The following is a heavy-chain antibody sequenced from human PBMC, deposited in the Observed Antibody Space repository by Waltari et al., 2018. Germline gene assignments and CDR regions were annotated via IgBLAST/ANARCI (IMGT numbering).Heavy chain of an antibody. J-gene: IGHJ5*02. CDR2: INHSGST. D-gene: IGHD3-9*01. Sequence: QVQLQQWGAGLLKPSETLSLTCAVYGGSFSGYYWSWIRQPPGKGLEWIGEINHSGSTNYNPSLKSRVTISVDTSKNQFSLKLSSVTAADTAVYYCARGWRVRLPGYNWFDPWGHGTLVTVSS. V-gene: IGHV4-34*01. CDR3: ARGWRVRLPGYNWFDP. CDR1: GGSFSGYY.